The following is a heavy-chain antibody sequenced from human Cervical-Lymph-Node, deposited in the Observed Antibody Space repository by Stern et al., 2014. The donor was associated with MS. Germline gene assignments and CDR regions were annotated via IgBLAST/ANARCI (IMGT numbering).Heavy chain of an antibody. CDR2: ITSSGVI. J-gene: IGHJ5*02. CDR1: GFSFNDHY. Sequence: VHLVQSGGGLVKPGGSLRLSFAASGFSFNDHYMSWTRQAPGKGLEWVSYITSSGVIYYSDSVKGRFIVSSDNAKNSLSLQMNSLRAEDTAVYYCARMFFLGFDPWGQGTLVTVSS. D-gene: IGHD2/OR15-2a*01. V-gene: IGHV3-11*01. CDR3: ARMFFLGFDP.